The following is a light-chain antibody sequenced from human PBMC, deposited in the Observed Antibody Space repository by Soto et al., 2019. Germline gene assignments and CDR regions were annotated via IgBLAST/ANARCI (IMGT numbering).Light chain of an antibody. CDR2: YDS. CDR1: NIGSKS. Sequence: SYELTQPPSVSVAPGKTARITCGGNNIGSKSVHWYQQKPGQAHVLVIYYDSDRPSGIPERFSGSNSGNTATLTISRVEAGDEADYYCQVWDSSSDHPVFAGGTKLTVL. V-gene: IGLV3-21*04. CDR3: QVWDSSSDHPV. J-gene: IGLJ2*01.